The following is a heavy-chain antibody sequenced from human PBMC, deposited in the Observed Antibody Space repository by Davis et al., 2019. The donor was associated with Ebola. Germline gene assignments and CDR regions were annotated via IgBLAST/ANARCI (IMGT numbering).Heavy chain of an antibody. CDR1: GYSFTSYW. CDR3: ARGEDNWNLDV. D-gene: IGHD1-7*01. Sequence: PGGSLRLSCKGSGYSFTSYWIGWVRQMPGKGLEWMGIIYAGDSDTRYSPSFQGQVTISADKSISTAYLQWSSLKASDTGMYYCARGEDNWNLDVWGKGTTVTVSS. CDR2: IYAGDSDT. V-gene: IGHV5-51*01. J-gene: IGHJ6*04.